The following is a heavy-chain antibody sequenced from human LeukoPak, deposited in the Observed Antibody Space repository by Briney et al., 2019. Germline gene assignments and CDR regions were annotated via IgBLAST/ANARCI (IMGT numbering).Heavy chain of an antibody. Sequence: ASVKVSCTASGYTFTSYDINWVRQATGQGLEWMGWMNPNSGNTGYAQKFQGRVTMTRNTSISTAYMQLSSLRSEDAAVYYCARSVFGSSWSGSSPYYYYYYMDVWGKGTTVTVSS. CDR3: ARSVFGSSWSGSSPYYYYYYMDV. CDR2: MNPNSGNT. D-gene: IGHD6-13*01. V-gene: IGHV1-8*01. CDR1: GYTFTSYD. J-gene: IGHJ6*03.